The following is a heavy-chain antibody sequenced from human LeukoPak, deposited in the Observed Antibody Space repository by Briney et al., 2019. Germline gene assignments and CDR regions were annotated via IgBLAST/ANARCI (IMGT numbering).Heavy chain of an antibody. CDR2: LRSDGATT. CDR3: ARARRSGQQSYYFDY. Sequence: GGSLRLSCAASGFTFRSFAMHWVRQTPGKGLEYVSALRSDGATTYYADSVKGRFIISRDNSKNTVYLQMGSLRSEDTGVYYCARARRSGQQSYYFDYWGEGTPVIVSS. D-gene: IGHD6-19*01. CDR1: GFTFRSFA. J-gene: IGHJ4*02. V-gene: IGHV3-64*02.